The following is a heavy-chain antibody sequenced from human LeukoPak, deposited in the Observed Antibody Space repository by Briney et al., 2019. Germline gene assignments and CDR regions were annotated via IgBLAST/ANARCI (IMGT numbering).Heavy chain of an antibody. J-gene: IGHJ5*02. V-gene: IGHV3-21*01. CDR3: ARGQLWQTGWFDP. D-gene: IGHD5-18*01. CDR2: ISSTSSYI. Sequence: GSLRLSCAASGFTFSDYSMHWVRQAPGKGLEWVSCISSTSSYIYYADSVRGRFTISRDNAKNSLYLQMNSLRAEDTAVYYCARGQLWQTGWFDPWGQGTLVTVSS. CDR1: GFTFSDYS.